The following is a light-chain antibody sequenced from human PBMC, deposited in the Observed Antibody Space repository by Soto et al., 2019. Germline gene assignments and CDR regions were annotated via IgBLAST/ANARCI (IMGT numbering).Light chain of an antibody. CDR3: QQYDKWPRT. Sequence: EIVLTHSPGTLSLSPCERATLSSSASPSVSGSNLAWYQQKPGQAPRLVIYGASSRATGIPDRFSGSGSGTEFTLTISSLQSEDFAVYYCQQYDKWPRTFGQGTKVDIK. V-gene: IGKV3-20*01. CDR1: PSVSGSN. CDR2: GAS. J-gene: IGKJ1*01.